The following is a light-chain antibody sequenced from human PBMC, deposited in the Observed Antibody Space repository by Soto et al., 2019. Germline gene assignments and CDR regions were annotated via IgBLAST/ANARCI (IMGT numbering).Light chain of an antibody. V-gene: IGKV3-20*01. Sequence: EIVLTQSPGTLSLSPGERATLSCRASQSVSSSYLAWYQQKPGQAPRLLIYGASSRATGIPDRFSGSGSGTDFTLTISSLEPDDFATYYCQQYDSFSPITFGQGTRLEI. J-gene: IGKJ5*01. CDR1: QSVSSSY. CDR2: GAS. CDR3: QQYDSFSPIT.